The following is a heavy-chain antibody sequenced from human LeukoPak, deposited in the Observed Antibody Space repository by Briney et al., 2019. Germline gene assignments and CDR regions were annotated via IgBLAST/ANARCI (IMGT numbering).Heavy chain of an antibody. D-gene: IGHD6-13*01. V-gene: IGHV4-61*09. CDR1: GGSISSGFYD. CDR3: ARGREWGFIAAAGKGWFDP. Sequence: PSETLSLTCTVSGGSISSGFYDWYWIRQPAGKGLEWIGHIYTSKSMNYNPSLKSRVTISVDTYKNQFSLKLSSVTAADTAVYYCARGREWGFIAAAGKGWFDPWGQGTLVTVSS. CDR2: IYTSKSM. J-gene: IGHJ5*02.